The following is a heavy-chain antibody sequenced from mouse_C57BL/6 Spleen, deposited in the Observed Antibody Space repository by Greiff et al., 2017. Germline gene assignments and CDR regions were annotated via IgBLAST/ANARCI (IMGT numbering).Heavy chain of an antibody. D-gene: IGHD2-5*01. CDR3: AGVDYSNVGFAY. J-gene: IGHJ3*01. Sequence: EVQLVESEGGLVQPGSSMKLSCTASGFTFSDYSMAWVRQVPEKGLEWVANINYDGSSTYYLDSLKSRFIISRDNARNILYLQMSSLKSEDTATYYGAGVDYSNVGFAYWGKGTLVTVSA. CDR1: GFTFSDYS. CDR2: INYDGSST. V-gene: IGHV5-16*01.